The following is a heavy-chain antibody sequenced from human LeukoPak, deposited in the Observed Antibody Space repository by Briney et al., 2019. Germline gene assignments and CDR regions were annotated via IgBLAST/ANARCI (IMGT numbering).Heavy chain of an antibody. CDR1: GGSISSGGYS. CDR3: ARGDGSGSYSS. V-gene: IGHV4-30-2*01. D-gene: IGHD3-10*01. Sequence: SETLSLTCAISGGSISSGGYSWSWIRQPPGKGLEWIGYIYHSGSTYYNPSLKSRVTISVDRSKNQFSLKLSSVTAADTAVYYCARGDGSGSYSSWGQGTLVTVSS. CDR2: IYHSGST. J-gene: IGHJ5*02.